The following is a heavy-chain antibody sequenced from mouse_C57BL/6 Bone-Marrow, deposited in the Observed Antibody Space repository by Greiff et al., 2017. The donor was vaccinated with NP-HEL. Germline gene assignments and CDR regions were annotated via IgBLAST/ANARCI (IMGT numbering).Heavy chain of an antibody. Sequence: EVHLVESGGGLVKPGGSLKLSCAASGFTFSSYAMSWVRQTPEKRLEWVATISDGGSYTYYPDNVKGRFTISRDNAKNNLYLQVSHLKSEDTAMYYCARGGYPLYYYAMDYWGQGTSLTVSS. J-gene: IGHJ4*01. D-gene: IGHD5-1-1*01. V-gene: IGHV5-4*01. CDR3: ARGGYPLYYYAMDY. CDR2: ISDGGSYT. CDR1: GFTFSSYA.